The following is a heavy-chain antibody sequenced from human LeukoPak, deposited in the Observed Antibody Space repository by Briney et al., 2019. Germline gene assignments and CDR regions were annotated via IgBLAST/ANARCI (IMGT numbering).Heavy chain of an antibody. V-gene: IGHV1-24*01. J-gene: IGHJ4*02. Sequence: ASVKVSCKVSGYTLTELSMHWVRQAPGKGLEWMGGFDPEDGETIYAQKFQGRVTMTEDTSTDTAYIELSSLRSEDTAVYYCATVQGGDYCLVYWGQGTLVTVSS. CDR2: FDPEDGET. D-gene: IGHD4-17*01. CDR3: ATVQGGDYCLVY. CDR1: GYTLTELS.